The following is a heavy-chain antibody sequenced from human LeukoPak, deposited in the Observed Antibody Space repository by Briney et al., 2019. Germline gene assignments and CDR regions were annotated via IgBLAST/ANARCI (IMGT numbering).Heavy chain of an antibody. V-gene: IGHV3-30*03. CDR1: GFTFSSYG. CDR3: GGHGAFDI. J-gene: IGHJ3*02. CDR2: ISYDGSNK. Sequence: GGSLRLSCAASGFTFSSYGMHWVRQAPGKGLEWVAVISYDGSNKYYADSVKGRFTISRDNSKNTLYLQMNSLRAEDTAVYYAGGHGAFDIWGQGTMVTVSS.